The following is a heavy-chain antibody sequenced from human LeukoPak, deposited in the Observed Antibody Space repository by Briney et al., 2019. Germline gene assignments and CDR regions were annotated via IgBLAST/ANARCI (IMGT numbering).Heavy chain of an antibody. J-gene: IGHJ4*02. Sequence: GGSLRLSCAASGFTFSSHWMHWVRQAPGKGLDWVSSVSDSGRNTYYADSVKGRFTISRDNSRNTLYLQMNSLRAEDTAVYYCAREYHDSSGYLDYWGQGTLVTVSS. V-gene: IGHV3-23*01. CDR3: AREYHDSSGYLDY. CDR2: VSDSGRNT. D-gene: IGHD3-22*01. CDR1: GFTFSSHW.